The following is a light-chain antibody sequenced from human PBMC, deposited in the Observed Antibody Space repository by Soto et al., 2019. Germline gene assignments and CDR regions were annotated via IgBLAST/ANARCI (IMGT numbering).Light chain of an antibody. J-gene: IGKJ1*01. CDR3: QQSYSTLVT. CDR1: QSISSY. Sequence: DIQMTQSPSSLSASVGDRVTITCRASQSISSYLNWYQQKPGKAPKLQIYAASSLQSGVPSRFSGSGSGTDFTLTISSLQPEDFATYYCQQSYSTLVTFGQGTKVEIK. CDR2: AAS. V-gene: IGKV1-39*01.